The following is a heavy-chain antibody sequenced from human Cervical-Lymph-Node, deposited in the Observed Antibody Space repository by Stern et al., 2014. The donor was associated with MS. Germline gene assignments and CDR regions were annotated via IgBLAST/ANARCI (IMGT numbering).Heavy chain of an antibody. Sequence: VQLVESGGGVVQPGGAVRLPCVASGFSFRTYGMHWVRQAPGRGLEWLAIISYDGNLKYYADSVEGRFTISRDNSKNTLFLQMTNLTTEDSALYYCARGGGYNSAWAFDYWGQGTLVTVSS. CDR3: ARGGGYNSAWAFDY. CDR1: GFSFRTYG. J-gene: IGHJ4*02. CDR2: ISYDGNLK. V-gene: IGHV3-30*03. D-gene: IGHD6-19*01.